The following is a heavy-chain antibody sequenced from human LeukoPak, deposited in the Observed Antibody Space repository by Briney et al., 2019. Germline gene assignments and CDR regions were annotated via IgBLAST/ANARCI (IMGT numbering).Heavy chain of an antibody. CDR1: GFPFGNYY. Sequence: PGGSLRLSCVTSGFPFGNYYMAWIRRAPGKGLEWISYISSSGNAIHYADSVKGRFTISRDNAKNSLYLQMNSLRAEDTAVYYCARLEHCSSTSCYPDYWGQGTLVTVSS. D-gene: IGHD2-2*01. CDR3: ARLEHCSSTSCYPDY. J-gene: IGHJ4*02. CDR2: ISSSGNAI. V-gene: IGHV3-11*04.